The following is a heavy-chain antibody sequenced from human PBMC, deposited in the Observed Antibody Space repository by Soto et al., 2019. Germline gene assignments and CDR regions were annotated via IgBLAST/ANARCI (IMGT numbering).Heavy chain of an antibody. V-gene: IGHV3-30-3*01. Sequence: GGSLRLSCAASRFIFTRYAMHWVRQAPGKGLEWVAVISYDGSNDHYADSVKGQFTISRDNSKNTLYLQMNSLRVEDTAIYYCARLGPLGVSASWISNYFDYWGRGTLVTVSS. CDR2: ISYDGSND. CDR3: ARLGPLGVSASWISNYFDY. D-gene: IGHD5-12*01. J-gene: IGHJ4*02. CDR1: RFIFTRYA.